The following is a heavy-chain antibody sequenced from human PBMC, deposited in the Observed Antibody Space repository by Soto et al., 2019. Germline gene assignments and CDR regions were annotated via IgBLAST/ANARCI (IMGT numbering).Heavy chain of an antibody. D-gene: IGHD5-18*01. V-gene: IGHV3-7*05. CDR3: ASLRGVYSDGFHFDY. J-gene: IGHJ4*02. Sequence: EVQLVESGGGLVQPGGSLRLSCAASGLTFSTSWMSWVRQAPGKGLEWVANIKEDGSEKYYLVSLKGRFTISRDNAKNSLYLQMNILRGEDTAVYYCASLRGVYSDGFHFDYWGQGTLVTVSS. CDR1: GLTFSTSW. CDR2: IKEDGSEK.